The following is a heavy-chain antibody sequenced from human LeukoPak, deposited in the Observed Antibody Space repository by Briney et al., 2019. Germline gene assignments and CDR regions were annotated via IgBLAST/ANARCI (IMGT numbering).Heavy chain of an antibody. CDR3: ARAVAGTGNDAFDI. CDR2: IYYSGST. D-gene: IGHD6-19*01. CDR1: GGSISSSY. V-gene: IGHV4-59*12. J-gene: IGHJ3*02. Sequence: SETLSLTCTVSGGSISSSYWSWIRQPPGKGLEWIGYIYYSGSTNYNPSLKSRVTISVDTSKNQFSLKLSSVTAADTAVYYCARAVAGTGNDAFDIWGQGTMVTVSS.